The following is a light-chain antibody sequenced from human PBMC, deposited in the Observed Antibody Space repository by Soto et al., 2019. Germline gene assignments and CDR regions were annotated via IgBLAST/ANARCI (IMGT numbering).Light chain of an antibody. CDR1: QSISSW. J-gene: IGKJ4*01. CDR3: QQYNSYSPLT. V-gene: IGKV1-5*01. Sequence: DIQMTQSPSTLSASVGDRVTITCRASQSISSWLAWYQQKPGKAPKLLIYDASSLESGVPSRFSGSGSGTEFTLTISSLQPDDFGTYYCQQYNSYSPLTFGGGTTVEIK. CDR2: DAS.